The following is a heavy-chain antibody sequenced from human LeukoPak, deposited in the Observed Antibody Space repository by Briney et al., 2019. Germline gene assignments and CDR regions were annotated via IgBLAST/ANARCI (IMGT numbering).Heavy chain of an antibody. CDR3: ARDDIGVNVD. Sequence: NPWETLSLTCAVSGYSISSDYHWYWIRQPPGKGLEWIWSIYHSGSTYYNPSLKSRVTISVDTSKNQFSPKLSSVTAADTAVYYCARDDIGVNVDWGQGTLVTVSS. V-gene: IGHV4-38-2*02. CDR2: IYHSGST. D-gene: IGHD5/OR15-5a*01. CDR1: GYSISSDYH. J-gene: IGHJ4*02.